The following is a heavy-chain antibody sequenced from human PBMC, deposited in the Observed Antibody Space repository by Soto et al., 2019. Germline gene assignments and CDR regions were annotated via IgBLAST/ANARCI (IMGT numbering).Heavy chain of an antibody. CDR1: GYTFTSYG. Sequence: VASVKVSCKASGYTFTSYGISWVRQAPGQGLEWMGWISAYNGNTNYAQKLQGRVTMTTDTSTSTAYMELRSLGSDDTAVYYCASVGSVVVPAALQDYYYYYYGMDVWGQGTTVTVSS. CDR3: ASVGSVVVPAALQDYYYYYYGMDV. J-gene: IGHJ6*02. V-gene: IGHV1-18*01. CDR2: ISAYNGNT. D-gene: IGHD2-2*01.